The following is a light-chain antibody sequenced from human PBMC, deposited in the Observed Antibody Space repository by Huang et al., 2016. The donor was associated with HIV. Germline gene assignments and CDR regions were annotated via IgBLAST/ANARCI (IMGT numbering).Light chain of an antibody. CDR2: LGS. Sequence: DIVMTQSPLSLSVTPGEPASISCRSSQSHLQSNGYVYLDWYVQKPGQSPQLLIYLGSSRASGVPDRFSGSASGTDFSLRISRVEAEDVGVYYCMQALQTPWTFGQGTKVEIK. V-gene: IGKV2-28*01. J-gene: IGKJ1*01. CDR3: MQALQTPWT. CDR1: QSHLQSNGYVY.